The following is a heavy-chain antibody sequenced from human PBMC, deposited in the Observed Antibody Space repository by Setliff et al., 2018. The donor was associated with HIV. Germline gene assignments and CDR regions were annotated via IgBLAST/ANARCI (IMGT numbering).Heavy chain of an antibody. Sequence: LSLTCTVSGGSIDISDYCWGWVRQPPGKGLEWIGSICHSGRSYYNPSLKSRLTISVDTSKNQFSLKLSSVAAADTAVYYCATGENYFGSGSPSVHYYMDVWGKGTTVTVSS. CDR2: ICHSGRS. CDR3: ATGENYFGSGSPSVHYYMDV. D-gene: IGHD3-10*01. J-gene: IGHJ6*03. V-gene: IGHV4-39*07. CDR1: GGSIDISDYC.